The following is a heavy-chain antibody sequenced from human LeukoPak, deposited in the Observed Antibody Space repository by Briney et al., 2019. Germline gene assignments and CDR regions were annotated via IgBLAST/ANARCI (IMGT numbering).Heavy chain of an antibody. V-gene: IGHV3-30*02. J-gene: IGHJ4*02. CDR2: IREDGGDK. D-gene: IGHD3-16*01. CDR1: GFTSSRNG. CDR3: AKDSNWAFDY. Sequence: GGSLRLSCGASGFTSSRNGMHWVRQAPGKGLEWVAYIREDGGDKCYADSVKGRFTISRDTSKNMLYMQMNSLRVEDTAVYYCAKDSNWAFDYWGQGTLVSVSS.